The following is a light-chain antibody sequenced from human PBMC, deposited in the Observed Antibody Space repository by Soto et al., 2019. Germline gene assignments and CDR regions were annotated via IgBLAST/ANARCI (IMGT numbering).Light chain of an antibody. J-gene: IGKJ1*01. V-gene: IGKV3-20*01. CDR1: QSVSSSF. Sequence: DIVLTQSPGALSLSPGERATLSCRASQSVSSSFLAWYQQKPGQAPRLPIYGASIRATGIPDRFSGSGSGTDFTLTISRLEPEDFAVYYCQQYDSSPRTFGQGTKVEIK. CDR3: QQYDSSPRT. CDR2: GAS.